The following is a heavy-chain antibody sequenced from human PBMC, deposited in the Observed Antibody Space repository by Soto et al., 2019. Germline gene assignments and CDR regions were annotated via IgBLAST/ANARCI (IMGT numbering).Heavy chain of an antibody. CDR1: GFTFDDYA. Sequence: PGGSLRLSCAASGFTFDDYAMHWVRQAPGKGLEWVSGISWNSGSIGYADSVKGRFTISRDNAKNSLYLQMNSLRAEDTALYYCAKDMGHLAGYYYYMDVWGKGTTVTVSS. CDR3: AKDMGHLAGYYYYMDV. V-gene: IGHV3-9*01. CDR2: ISWNSGSI. J-gene: IGHJ6*03. D-gene: IGHD3-16*01.